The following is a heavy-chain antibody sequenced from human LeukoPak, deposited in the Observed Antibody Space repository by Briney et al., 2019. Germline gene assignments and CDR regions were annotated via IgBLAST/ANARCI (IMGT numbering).Heavy chain of an antibody. Sequence: TSETLSLTCTVSGGSISSSRYYWGWICQPPGEGLEWIATIYYNGDTYYNPSLKSRVTTSVDTSRNHFSLRLSSVTAADTAVYYCASSREMVTIYDAFDIWGQGTMVAVSS. CDR2: IYYNGDT. V-gene: IGHV4-39*02. D-gene: IGHD5-24*01. J-gene: IGHJ3*02. CDR3: ASSREMVTIYDAFDI. CDR1: GGSISSSRYY.